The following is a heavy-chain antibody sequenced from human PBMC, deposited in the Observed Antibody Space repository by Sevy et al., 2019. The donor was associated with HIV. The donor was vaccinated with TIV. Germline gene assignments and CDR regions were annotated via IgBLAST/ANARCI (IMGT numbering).Heavy chain of an antibody. J-gene: IGHJ4*02. D-gene: IGHD5-12*01. V-gene: IGHV3-53*01. Sequence: GGSLRLSCAASGLTVSDNFMSWVRQALGKGLEWVSVIYIGGTTYYADSVKGRFTIFRDNSKNTIYLQMNGLRAEDTAGYYCARGKHVSGYYGSFDYWGQGALVTVSS. CDR3: ARGKHVSGYYGSFDY. CDR1: GLTVSDNF. CDR2: IYIGGTT.